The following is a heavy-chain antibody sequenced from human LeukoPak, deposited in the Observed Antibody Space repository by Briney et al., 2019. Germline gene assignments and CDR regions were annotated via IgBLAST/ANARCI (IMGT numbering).Heavy chain of an antibody. CDR3: AKDPGIGDSNRDY. J-gene: IGHJ4*02. CDR1: GFTFSRYA. V-gene: IGHV3-23*01. CDR2: ISGSGGST. D-gene: IGHD4-11*01. Sequence: GGSLRLSCTASGFTFSRYAMSWVRQAPGKGLEWVSAISGSGGSTYYADSVKGRFTISRDNSKNTLYLQMNSLRAEDTAVYYCAKDPGIGDSNRDYWGQGTLVTVSS.